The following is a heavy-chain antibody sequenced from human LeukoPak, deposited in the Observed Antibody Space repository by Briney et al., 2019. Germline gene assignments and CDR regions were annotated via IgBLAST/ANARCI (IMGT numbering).Heavy chain of an antibody. V-gene: IGHV3-30*03. CDR1: GFTFSSYG. CDR3: ARQKRSGTVVTPSDY. J-gene: IGHJ4*02. D-gene: IGHD4-23*01. Sequence: GGSLRLSCAASGFTFSSYGMHWVRQAPGKGLEWVAVISYDGSNKYYADSVKGRFTISRDNSKNTLYLQMNSLRAEDTAVYYCARQKRSGTVVTPSDYWGQGTLVTVSS. CDR2: ISYDGSNK.